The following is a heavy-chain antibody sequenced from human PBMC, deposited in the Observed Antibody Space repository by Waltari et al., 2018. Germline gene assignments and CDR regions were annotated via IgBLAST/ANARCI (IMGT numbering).Heavy chain of an antibody. CDR3: ARLGVSHFDY. CDR2: ISATSSSI. CDR1: GFTFSSYS. D-gene: IGHD1-26*01. Sequence: EILVVESGGGLVQPGGSLRLACEASGFTFSSYSMTWVRQAPGKGLEWVSYISATSSSIYYADSVKGRFTISRDNAQNSLYLQMNSLRAEDTALYYCARLGVSHFDYWGQGTLVTVSS. V-gene: IGHV3-48*04. J-gene: IGHJ4*02.